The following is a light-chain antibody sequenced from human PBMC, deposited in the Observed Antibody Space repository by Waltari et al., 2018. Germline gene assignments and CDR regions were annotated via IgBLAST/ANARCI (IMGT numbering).Light chain of an antibody. J-gene: IGKJ4*01. CDR3: QHYHEYPIT. CDR2: GVY. Sequence: AIRMTQFPSSISACTGDRVTITCRASQRIYPYLAWYQQKQGKAPKLLIYGVYTSLSGVPSRFSGSESGTDFTLTISSLESEDSATYYCQHYHEYPITYGGGIRVEIK. CDR1: QRIYPY. V-gene: IGKV1-8*01.